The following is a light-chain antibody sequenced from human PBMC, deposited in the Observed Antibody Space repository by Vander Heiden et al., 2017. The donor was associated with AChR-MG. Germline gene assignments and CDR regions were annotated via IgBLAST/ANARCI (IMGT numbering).Light chain of an antibody. CDR3: SSYISGSTRV. Sequence: QSALTQPASVSGSPGPSITISCTGTSSDVGGYNYVSWYQQHPGKAPKLMIYDVSKRPSGVSNRFSGSKSGNTASLTISGLQAEDEADYYCSSYISGSTRVFGGGTKLTVL. V-gene: IGLV2-14*01. CDR2: DVS. J-gene: IGLJ2*01. CDR1: SSDVGGYNY.